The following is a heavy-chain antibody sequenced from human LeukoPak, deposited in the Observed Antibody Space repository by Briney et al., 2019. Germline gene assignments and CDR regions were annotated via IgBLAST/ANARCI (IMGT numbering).Heavy chain of an antibody. CDR3: ARESHSSSWIGVSEYDY. Sequence: AASVKVSCKASGGTFSNYAINWVRQAPGQGLEWMGWINPNSGGTNYAQKFQGRVTMTRDTSISTAYMELSRLRSDDTAVYYCARESHSSSWIGVSEYDYWGQGTLVTVSS. CDR2: INPNSGGT. J-gene: IGHJ4*02. CDR1: GGTFSNYA. V-gene: IGHV1-2*02. D-gene: IGHD6-13*01.